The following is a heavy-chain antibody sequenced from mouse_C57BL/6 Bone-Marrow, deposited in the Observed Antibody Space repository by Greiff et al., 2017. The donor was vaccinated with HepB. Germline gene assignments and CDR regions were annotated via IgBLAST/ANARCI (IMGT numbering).Heavy chain of an antibody. D-gene: IGHD1-1*01. Sequence: EVKLMESGGDLVKPGGSLKLSCAASGFTFSSYGMSWVRQTPDKRLEWVATISSGGSYTYYPDSVKGRFTISRDNAKNTLYLQMSSLKSEDTAMYYCARLRWRLLRSRDAMDYWGQGTSVTVSS. CDR1: GFTFSSYG. CDR3: ARLRWRLLRSRDAMDY. CDR2: ISSGGSYT. J-gene: IGHJ4*01. V-gene: IGHV5-6*01.